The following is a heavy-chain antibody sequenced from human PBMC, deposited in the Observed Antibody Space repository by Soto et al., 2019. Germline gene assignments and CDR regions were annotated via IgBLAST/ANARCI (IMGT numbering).Heavy chain of an antibody. CDR2: IYYSGST. D-gene: IGHD1-26*01. CDR1: GGSITSSSYY. Sequence: SETLSLTCTVSGGSITSSSYYWGWIRQPPGKGLEWIGSIYYSGSTYYNQSLKSRDTISVDTSKNQFSLKLSFVTAADTAVYYCATQEVGGSYVYTFDPWGQGTLVT. J-gene: IGHJ5*02. CDR3: ATQEVGGSYVYTFDP. V-gene: IGHV4-39*01.